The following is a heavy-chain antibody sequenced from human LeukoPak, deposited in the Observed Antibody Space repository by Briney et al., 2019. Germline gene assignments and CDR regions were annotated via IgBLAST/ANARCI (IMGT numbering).Heavy chain of an antibody. CDR1: GGSFSGYY. V-gene: IGHV4-34*01. CDR2: INHSGST. CDR3: AKEYCGGDCYSAGDAFDI. Sequence: SETLSLTCAVYGGSFSGYYWSWIRQPPGKGLEWIGEINHSGSTNYNPSLKSRVTMSVDTSKNQFSLKLSSVTAADTAVYYCAKEYCGGDCYSAGDAFDIWGQGTMVTVSS. D-gene: IGHD2-21*02. J-gene: IGHJ3*02.